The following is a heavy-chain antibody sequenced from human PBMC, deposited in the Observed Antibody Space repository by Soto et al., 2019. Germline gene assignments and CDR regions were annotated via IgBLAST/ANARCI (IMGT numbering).Heavy chain of an antibody. Sequence: EVQMVESGGGLVQPGRSLRLSCAASGFIFSDHYMDWARQAPGKGLEWVGRIRDKANSYTTEYAASVKGRFTISRDHSETSPYLLMTRLKIEAMAVNYCARRDVSNDGVQASEIWGPGPRVTVSS. V-gene: IGHV3-72*01. J-gene: IGHJ3*02. CDR1: GFIFSDHY. CDR2: IRDKANSYTT. CDR3: ARRDVSNDGVQASEI. D-gene: IGHD1-1*01.